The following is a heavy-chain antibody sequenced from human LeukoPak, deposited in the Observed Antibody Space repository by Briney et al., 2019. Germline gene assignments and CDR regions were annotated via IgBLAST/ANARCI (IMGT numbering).Heavy chain of an antibody. J-gene: IGHJ4*02. Sequence: GGSLRLSCAASGLTFSSYWMHWVRQAPGKGLVWVSRINSDGSSTSYADSVKGRFTISRDNAKNTLYLQMNSLRAEDTAVYYCAGRSSGSPPYYFGYWGPGTLVTVSS. D-gene: IGHD1-26*01. CDR2: INSDGSST. V-gene: IGHV3-74*01. CDR1: GLTFSSYW. CDR3: AGRSSGSPPYYFGY.